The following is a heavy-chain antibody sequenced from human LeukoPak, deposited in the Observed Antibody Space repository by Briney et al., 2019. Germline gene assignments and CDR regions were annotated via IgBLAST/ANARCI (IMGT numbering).Heavy chain of an antibody. CDR2: INSVGSST. J-gene: IGHJ6*02. V-gene: IGHV3-74*01. CDR1: GFTFSSYW. Sequence: GGSLRLSCAASGFTFSSYWMHWVRQAPGKGLVWVSRINSVGSSTSYADSVKGRFTISRDNAKNTLYLQMNSLRAEDTAVYYCARGPHSGSYYYYYYGMDVWGQGTTVTVSS. D-gene: IGHD3-10*01. CDR3: ARGPHSGSYYYYYYGMDV.